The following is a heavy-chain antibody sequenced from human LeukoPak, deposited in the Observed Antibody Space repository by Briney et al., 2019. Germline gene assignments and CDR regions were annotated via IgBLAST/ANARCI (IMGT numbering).Heavy chain of an antibody. V-gene: IGHV4-38-2*01. Sequence: SETLSLTCAVSGYSISSGYYWGWIRQPPGKGLEWIGSIYHSGSTYYNPSLKSRVTISVDTSKNQFSLKLSSVTAADTAVYYCASHCSSTSYYGGVWDYFDYWGQGTLVTVSS. CDR2: IYHSGST. J-gene: IGHJ4*02. D-gene: IGHD2-2*01. CDR1: GYSISSGYY. CDR3: ASHCSSTSYYGGVWDYFDY.